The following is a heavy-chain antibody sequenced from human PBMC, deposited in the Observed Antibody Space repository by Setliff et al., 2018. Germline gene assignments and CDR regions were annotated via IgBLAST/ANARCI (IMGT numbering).Heavy chain of an antibody. J-gene: IGHJ4*02. CDR1: GFTFSTYA. D-gene: IGHD6-19*01. V-gene: IGHV3-23*01. Sequence: GESLKISCRASGFTFSTYAMSWVRLPLGKGLEWVSGIGTSDGDTYYGASVKGRFVISRGDSKNTLYLQMNSLRVEDTAIYYCTKDPRTVSGYYFDSWGPGILVTVSS. CDR3: TKDPRTVSGYYFDS. CDR2: IGTSDGDT.